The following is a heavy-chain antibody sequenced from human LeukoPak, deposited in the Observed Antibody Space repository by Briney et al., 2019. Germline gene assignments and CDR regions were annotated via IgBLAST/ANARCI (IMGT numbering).Heavy chain of an antibody. J-gene: IGHJ6*02. CDR1: GFTFTSSA. CDR2: IVVGSGNT. CDR3: ASELAAAGKEYYYYGMDV. V-gene: IGHV1-58*01. D-gene: IGHD6-13*01. Sequence: SVKVSYKASGFTFTSSAVQWVRQARGQRLEWIGWIVVGSGNTNYAQKFQERVTITRDMSTSTAYMELSSLRSEDTAVYYCASELAAAGKEYYYYGMDVWGQGTTVTVSS.